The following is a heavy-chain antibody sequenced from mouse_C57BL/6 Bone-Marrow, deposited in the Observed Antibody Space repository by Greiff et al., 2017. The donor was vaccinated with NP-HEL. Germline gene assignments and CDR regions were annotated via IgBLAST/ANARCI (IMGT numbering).Heavy chain of an antibody. D-gene: IGHD1-1*01. V-gene: IGHV1-81*01. CDR3: ASPLYYYGSSFAY. Sequence: VKLMESGAELARPGASVKLSCKASGYTFTSYGISWVKQRTGQGLEWIGEIYPRSGNTYYNEKFKGKATLTADKSSSTAYMELRSLTSEDSAVYFCASPLYYYGSSFAYWGQGTLVTVSA. J-gene: IGHJ3*01. CDR1: GYTFTSYG. CDR2: IYPRSGNT.